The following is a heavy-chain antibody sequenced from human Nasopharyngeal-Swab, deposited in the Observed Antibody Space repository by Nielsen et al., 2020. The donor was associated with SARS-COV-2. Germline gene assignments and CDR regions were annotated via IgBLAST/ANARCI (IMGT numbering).Heavy chain of an antibody. V-gene: IGHV3-49*03. CDR3: NVYHYYDSSGNPIDY. CDR1: GFTFGDYA. Sequence: GESLKISCTASGFTFGDYAMSWFRQAPGKGLEWVGFIRSKAYGGTTEYAASVKGRFTISRDDSKSIAYLQMNSLKTEDTAVYYCNVYHYYDSSGNPIDYWGQGTLVTVSS. D-gene: IGHD3-22*01. J-gene: IGHJ4*02. CDR2: IRSKAYGGTT.